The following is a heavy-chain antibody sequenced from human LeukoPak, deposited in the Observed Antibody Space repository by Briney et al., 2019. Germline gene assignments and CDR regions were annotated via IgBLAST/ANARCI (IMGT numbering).Heavy chain of an antibody. D-gene: IGHD2-2*01. J-gene: IGHJ6*03. Sequence: GGSLRLSCAASGFTFSNFWMSWVRQAPGKGLEWVANIRQDGSEKYFVDSVKGRFTISRDNARNSLYLQMNSLRAEDTAVYYCARDQLPPQYYYYMDVWGKGTTVTVSS. CDR1: GFTFSNFW. CDR2: IRQDGSEK. V-gene: IGHV3-7*01. CDR3: ARDQLPPQYYYYMDV.